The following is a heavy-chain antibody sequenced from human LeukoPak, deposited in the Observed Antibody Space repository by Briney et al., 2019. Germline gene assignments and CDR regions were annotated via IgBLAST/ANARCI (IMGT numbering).Heavy chain of an antibody. Sequence: PGGSLRLSCAASGFTFSSYSMNGVRQAPGKGLGWVSYISSGSSTIYYADSVKGRFTISRDNAKNSLYLQMNSLRAEDTAVYYCASIGVAHPYYYYYYMDVWGKGTTVTVSS. CDR3: ASIGVAHPYYYYYYMDV. D-gene: IGHD3-3*01. J-gene: IGHJ6*03. CDR1: GFTFSSYS. CDR2: ISSGSSTI. V-gene: IGHV3-48*04.